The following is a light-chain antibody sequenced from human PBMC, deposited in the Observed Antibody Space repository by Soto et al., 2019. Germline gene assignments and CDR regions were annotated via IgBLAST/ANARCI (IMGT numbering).Light chain of an antibody. CDR1: RSDVGGYDY. J-gene: IGLJ1*01. CDR3: SSYAGSTNV. V-gene: IGLV2-8*01. CDR2: EVN. Sequence: QSALTQPASVSASPGQSITISCTGTRSDVGGYDYVSWYQQHPGKAPKVMIYEVNKRPSGVPDRFSGSKSGNTASLTVSGLQAEDEADYYCSSYAGSTNVFGTGTKVTVL.